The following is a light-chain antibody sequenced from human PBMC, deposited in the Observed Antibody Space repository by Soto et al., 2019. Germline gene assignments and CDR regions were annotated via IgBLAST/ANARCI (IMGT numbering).Light chain of an antibody. CDR1: QSASSK. V-gene: IGKV3D-11*03. CDR3: QQRRSWQVT. Sequence: EIVMTQSPAALSVCTGERATLSSRASQSASSKLAWYQQKNGQAPRLLIYDASKRATGIPARFSGSGYGTNFNLTISSLEPEDFAVYYCQQRRSWQVTFGQGTRLEIK. CDR2: DAS. J-gene: IGKJ5*01.